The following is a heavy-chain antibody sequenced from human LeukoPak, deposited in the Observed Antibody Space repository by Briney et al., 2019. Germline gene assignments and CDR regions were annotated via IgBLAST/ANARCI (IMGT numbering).Heavy chain of an antibody. CDR2: ISGYNGNT. J-gene: IGHJ5*02. V-gene: IGHV1-18*01. CDR3: ARGSPRGWFDP. Sequence: GASVKVSCKASGYTFTSYGISWVRQAPGQGLEWMGWISGYNGNTNYAQKFQGRVTMTRDTSISTAYMELSRLRSDDTAVYYCARGSPRGWFDPWGQGTLVTVSS. CDR1: GYTFTSYG.